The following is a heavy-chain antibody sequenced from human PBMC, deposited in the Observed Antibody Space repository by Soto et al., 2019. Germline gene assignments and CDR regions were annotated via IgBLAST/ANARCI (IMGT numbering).Heavy chain of an antibody. Sequence: GGSLRLSCAASGFTFSTYWMSWVRRAPGKGLEWVANIKQDGTEKYYVDSVKGRFTISRDNAKNSLSLQMNSLRAEDTAVYYCTTGSSSWGYYYYGMDVWGQGTTVTVS. CDR3: TTGSSSWGYYYYGMDV. V-gene: IGHV3-7*03. CDR2: IKQDGTEK. J-gene: IGHJ6*02. D-gene: IGHD6-6*01. CDR1: GFTFSTYW.